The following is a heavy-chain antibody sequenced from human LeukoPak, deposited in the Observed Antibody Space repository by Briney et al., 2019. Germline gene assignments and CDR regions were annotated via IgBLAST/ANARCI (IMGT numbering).Heavy chain of an antibody. V-gene: IGHV3-23*01. CDR2: ISGSGGST. J-gene: IGHJ4*02. D-gene: IGHD6-19*01. CDR1: GFTFTSYA. Sequence: GGSLRLSCAASGFTFTSYAMTWVRQAPGKGLEWVSAISGSGGSTYYADSVKGRFTISRDNSKNTLYLQMNSLRAEDTAVYYCAKRPVAGGIDYWGQGTLVTVSS. CDR3: AKRPVAGGIDY.